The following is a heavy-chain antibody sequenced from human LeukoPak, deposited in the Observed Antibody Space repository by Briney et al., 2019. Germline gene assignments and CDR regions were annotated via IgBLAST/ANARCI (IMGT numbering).Heavy chain of an antibody. D-gene: IGHD2-2*01. CDR2: ISPNSGGT. Sequence: ASVTVSCKASGYTFNNYYLHWVRLAPGHRLEWMGRISPNSGGTAYAQNFQGKVTMTRDASISTVYMDLNRQRSDDPAIYYCARQLETTSWFDYWGQGTLVTVSS. J-gene: IGHJ4*02. CDR3: ARQLETTSWFDY. CDR1: GYTFNNYY. V-gene: IGHV1-2*06.